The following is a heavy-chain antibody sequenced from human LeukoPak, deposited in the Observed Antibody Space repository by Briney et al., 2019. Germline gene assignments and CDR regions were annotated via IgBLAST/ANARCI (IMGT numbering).Heavy chain of an antibody. CDR2: VSGSGGST. CDR3: AKDPSTHCSSTSCYPYP. Sequence: GGSLRLSCAASGFTFSSYAMGWVRQAPGKGLEWDSAVSGSGGSTYYADSVKGRFTISRDNSKNTLYLQMNSLRAEDTAVYYCAKDPSTHCSSTSCYPYPWGQGTLVTVSS. V-gene: IGHV3-23*01. D-gene: IGHD2-2*01. J-gene: IGHJ5*02. CDR1: GFTFSSYA.